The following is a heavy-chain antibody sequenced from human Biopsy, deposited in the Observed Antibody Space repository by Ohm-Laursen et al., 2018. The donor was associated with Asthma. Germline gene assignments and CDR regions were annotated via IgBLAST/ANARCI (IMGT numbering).Heavy chain of an antibody. D-gene: IGHD3-16*01. CDR1: GYTFTGYY. Sequence: GASVKVSCKVSGYTFTGYYMHWVRQAPGQGLEWMGWINPNSGGTNYAQKFQGWVTMTRDTSVNTAFMVLSRLRSDDTAVYYCARIKIRIGAGTDRYFDLWGRGTLVTVSS. V-gene: IGHV1-2*04. CDR2: INPNSGGT. CDR3: ARIKIRIGAGTDRYFDL. J-gene: IGHJ2*01.